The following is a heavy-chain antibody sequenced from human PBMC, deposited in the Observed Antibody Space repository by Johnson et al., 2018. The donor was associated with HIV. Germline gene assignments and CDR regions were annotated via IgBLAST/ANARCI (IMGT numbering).Heavy chain of an antibody. V-gene: IGHV3-30*04. CDR3: ATSEGYGSGSPDAFDI. CDR1: GFTFSSHG. J-gene: IGHJ3*02. D-gene: IGHD3-10*01. Sequence: VQLVESGGGLTKPAWSPRLSCAASGFTFSSHGMHWVRQAPGKGLEWVAVISYDGRSEYHADSVRGRFTISRDNSKNTLYLLMNSLRAEDTAVYYCATSEGYGSGSPDAFDIWGQGTMVTVSS. CDR2: ISYDGRSE.